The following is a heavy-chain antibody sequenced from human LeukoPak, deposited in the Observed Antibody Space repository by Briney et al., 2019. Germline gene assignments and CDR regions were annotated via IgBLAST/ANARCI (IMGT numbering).Heavy chain of an antibody. J-gene: IGHJ5*02. CDR2: SNPNSGGT. V-gene: IGHV1-2*02. D-gene: IGHD6-13*01. CDR1: GYTFTGYY. CDR3: ARAGYSSSWYNYWFDP. Sequence: ASVKVSCKASGYTFTGYYMHWVRQAPGQGLECMGWSNPNSGGTNYAQKFQGRVTMTRDTSISTAYMELSRLRSDDTAVYYCARAGYSSSWYNYWFDPWGQGTLVTVSS.